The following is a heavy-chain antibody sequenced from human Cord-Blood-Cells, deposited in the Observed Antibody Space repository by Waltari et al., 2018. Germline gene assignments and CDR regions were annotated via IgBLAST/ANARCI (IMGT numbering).Heavy chain of an antibody. D-gene: IGHD2-8*01. Sequence: QVHLVQSAAEVKKPGAAVKVSCKAPGYTFTGYYQHWVRQAPGQGLEGMGWINPNSGGTNYAQKFQGRVTMTRDTSISTAYMELSRLRSDDTAVYYCARQCNYYYYGMDVWGQGTTVTVSS. CDR3: ARQCNYYYYGMDV. CDR1: GYTFTGYY. CDR2: INPNSGGT. J-gene: IGHJ6*02. V-gene: IGHV1-2*02.